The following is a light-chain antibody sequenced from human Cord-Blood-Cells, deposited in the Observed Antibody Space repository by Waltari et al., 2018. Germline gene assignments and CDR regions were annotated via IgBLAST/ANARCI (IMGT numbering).Light chain of an antibody. Sequence: DIQMTQSSSSLSASVGDRVTITCRASKSISSYLNWYQQKPGKAPKLLIYAASSLQSGVPSMFSGSGSGTDFTLTISSLQPEDVATYYCQQSYSTPHTFGQGTKLEIK. CDR2: AAS. CDR1: KSISSY. V-gene: IGKV1-39*01. J-gene: IGKJ2*01. CDR3: QQSYSTPHT.